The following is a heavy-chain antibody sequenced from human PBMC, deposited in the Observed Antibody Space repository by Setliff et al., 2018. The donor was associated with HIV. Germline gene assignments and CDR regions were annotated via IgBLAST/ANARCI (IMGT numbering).Heavy chain of an antibody. J-gene: IGHJ4*02. CDR3: ARGVRDNSGWSSYYFDY. V-gene: IGHV4-38-2*02. CDR1: GYSISSGYY. CDR2: VTHSGRT. Sequence: SETLSLTCTVSGYSISSGYYWGWIRQPPGKGLEWIGEVTHSGRTNYNPSLESRVTTSVDTSKKQFSLRLTSVTAADTAVYYCARGVRDNSGWSSYYFDYWGQGTLVTVSS. D-gene: IGHD6-19*01.